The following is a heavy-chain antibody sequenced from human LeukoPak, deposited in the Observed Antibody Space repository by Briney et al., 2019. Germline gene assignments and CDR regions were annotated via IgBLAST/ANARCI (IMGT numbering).Heavy chain of an antibody. CDR2: IYYSGST. CDR3: ARDLSGSYWTD. J-gene: IGHJ4*02. CDR1: GGSISSYY. V-gene: IGHV4-59*01. D-gene: IGHD3-10*01. Sequence: SETLSLTCTVSGGSISSYYWSWIRQPPGKGLEWIGYIYYSGSTNYNPSLTSRVTISVDTSKNQFSLKLSSVTAADTAVYYCARDLSGSYWTDWGQGTLVTVSS.